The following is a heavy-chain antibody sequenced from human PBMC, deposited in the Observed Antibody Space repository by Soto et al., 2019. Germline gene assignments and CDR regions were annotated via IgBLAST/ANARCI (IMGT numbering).Heavy chain of an antibody. D-gene: IGHD6-13*01. CDR3: ARHPSPYSSSLNWFDP. Sequence: SETLSLTCTVSGGSTSSSSYYWGWIRQPPGKGLEWIGSIYYSGSTYYNPSLKSRVTISVDTSKNQFSLKLSSVTAADTAVYYCARHPSPYSSSLNWFDPWGQGTLVTVSS. CDR1: GGSTSSSSYY. CDR2: IYYSGST. J-gene: IGHJ5*02. V-gene: IGHV4-39*01.